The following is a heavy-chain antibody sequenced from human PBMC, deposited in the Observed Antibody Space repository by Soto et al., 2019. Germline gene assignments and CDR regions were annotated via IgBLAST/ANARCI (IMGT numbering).Heavy chain of an antibody. CDR1: GFTFSSYD. V-gene: IGHV3-13*05. CDR3: ARAQWVEYCSSTSCYRAYYFDY. CDR2: IGTAGDP. J-gene: IGHJ4*02. D-gene: IGHD2-2*02. Sequence: PGGSLRLSCAASGFTFSSYDMHWVRQATGKGLEWVSAIGTAGDPYYPGSVKGRFTISGENAKNSLYLQMNSLRAGDTAVYYCARAQWVEYCSSTSCYRAYYFDYWGQGTLVTVSS.